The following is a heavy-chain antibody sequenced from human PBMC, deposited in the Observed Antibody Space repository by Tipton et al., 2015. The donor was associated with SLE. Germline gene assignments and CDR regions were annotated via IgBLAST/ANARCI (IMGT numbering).Heavy chain of an antibody. D-gene: IGHD3-3*01. Sequence: QLVQSGGGVVQPGRSLRLSCAASGFTFSNYAMHWVRQAPGRRPEWVAIVSYDGSNSYYAGFVKGRFTISRDNSRNTVFLQMSRLTVEDTAVYYCARDASRLRFLEWFYNWFDSWGQGTLVSVSS. V-gene: IGHV3-30*04. CDR2: VSYDGSNS. CDR3: ARDASRLRFLEWFYNWFDS. J-gene: IGHJ5*01. CDR1: GFTFSNYA.